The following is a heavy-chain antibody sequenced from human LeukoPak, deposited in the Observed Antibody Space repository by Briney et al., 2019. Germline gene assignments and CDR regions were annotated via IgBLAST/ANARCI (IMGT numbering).Heavy chain of an antibody. J-gene: IGHJ4*02. CDR2: IIPILGIA. V-gene: IGHV1-69*04. CDR1: GGTFSSYA. Sequence: SVKVSCKASGGTFSSYAIRWVRQAPGQGLEWMGRIIPILGIANYAQKFQGRVTITADKSTSTAYMELSSLRSEDTAVYYCAGTYYYDSSGYYPRQDYWGQGTLVTVSS. CDR3: AGTYYYDSSGYYPRQDY. D-gene: IGHD3-22*01.